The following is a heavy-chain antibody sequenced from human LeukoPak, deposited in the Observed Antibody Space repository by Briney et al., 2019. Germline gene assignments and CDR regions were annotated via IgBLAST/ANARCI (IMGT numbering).Heavy chain of an antibody. D-gene: IGHD1-26*01. CDR3: ARYVGATNLFDY. J-gene: IGHJ4*02. CDR1: GGSISPYW. Sequence: SETLSLTCTVSGGSISPYWWSWIRQSPGKGPKWIGYIYYSGSTRYSPSLKSRVTISIDTSKNQFSLKLRSVTAADTAVYYCARYVGATNLFDYWGQGTLVTVSS. V-gene: IGHV4-59*01. CDR2: IYYSGST.